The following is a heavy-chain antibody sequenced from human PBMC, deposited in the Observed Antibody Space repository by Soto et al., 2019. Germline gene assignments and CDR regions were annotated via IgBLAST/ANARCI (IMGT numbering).Heavy chain of an antibody. J-gene: IGHJ4*02. Sequence: QVQLVQSGVEVKKPGASVKVSCQASGYTFTNYGITWLRQAPGQGLEWMGWVSAYNRNTNYAQRLQXXGTMTTNTSTRTAYMELRNLKSDVRAIYFCARERQYEPLLYWGQGTLVTVSS. CDR2: VSAYNRNT. V-gene: IGHV1-18*01. D-gene: IGHD2-2*01. CDR3: ARERQYEPLLY. CDR1: GYTFTNYG.